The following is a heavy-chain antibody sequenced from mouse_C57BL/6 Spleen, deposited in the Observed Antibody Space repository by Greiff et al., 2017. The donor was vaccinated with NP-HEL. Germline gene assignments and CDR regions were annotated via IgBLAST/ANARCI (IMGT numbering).Heavy chain of an antibody. V-gene: IGHV1-85*01. CDR1: GYTFTSYD. D-gene: IGHD1-1*01. Sequence: VQLQQSGPELVKPGASVKLSCKASGYTFTSYDINWVKQRPGQGLEWIGWIYPRDGSTKYNEKFKGKATLTVDTSSSTAYMELHSLTSEDSAVYCCASPYYYGSSYGFAYWGQGTLVTVSA. CDR2: IYPRDGST. J-gene: IGHJ3*01. CDR3: ASPYYYGSSYGFAY.